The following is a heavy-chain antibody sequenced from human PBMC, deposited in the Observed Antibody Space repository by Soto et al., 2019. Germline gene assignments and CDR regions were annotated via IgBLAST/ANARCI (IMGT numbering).Heavy chain of an antibody. CDR2: IYYSGST. CDR1: GGSIRSGDYY. J-gene: IGHJ4*02. Sequence: PSETLSLTCTVPGGSIRSGDYYWSWIRQPPGKGLEWIGYIYYSGSTYYNPSLKSRVTISVDTSKNQFSLKLSSVTAADTAVYYCASAMVRGKFDYWGQGTLVTVSS. V-gene: IGHV4-30-4*01. CDR3: ASAMVRGKFDY. D-gene: IGHD3-10*01.